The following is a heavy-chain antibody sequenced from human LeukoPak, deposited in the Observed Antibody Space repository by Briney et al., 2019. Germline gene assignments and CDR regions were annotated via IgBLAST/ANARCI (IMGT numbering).Heavy chain of an antibody. CDR2: INHSGST. CDR1: GGSFSGYY. D-gene: IGHD3-3*01. J-gene: IGHJ3*02. V-gene: IGHV4-34*01. CDR3: ARQIRFSSDAFDI. Sequence: SETLSLTCAVYGGSFSGYYWSWIRRPPGKGLEWIGEINHSGSTNYNPSLKSRVTISVDTSKNQFSLRLSSVTAADTAVYYCARQIRFSSDAFDIWGQGTMVTVSS.